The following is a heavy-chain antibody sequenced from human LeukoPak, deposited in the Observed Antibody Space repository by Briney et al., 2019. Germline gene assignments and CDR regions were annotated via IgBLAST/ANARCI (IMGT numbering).Heavy chain of an antibody. CDR3: ARRVLSDTAMVLYFDY. CDR1: GGSFSGYY. D-gene: IGHD5-18*01. V-gene: IGHV4-34*01. Sequence: SGTLSLTCAVYGGSFSGYYWSWIRQPPGKGLEWIGEINHSGSTNYNPSLKSRVTISVDTSKNQFSLKLSSVTAADTAVYYCARRVLSDTAMVLYFDYWGQGTLVTVSS. CDR2: INHSGST. J-gene: IGHJ4*02.